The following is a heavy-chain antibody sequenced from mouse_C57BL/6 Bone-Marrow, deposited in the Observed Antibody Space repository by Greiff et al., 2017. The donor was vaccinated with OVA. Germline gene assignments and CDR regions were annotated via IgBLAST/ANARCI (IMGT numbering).Heavy chain of an antibody. Sequence: DVMLVESGGDLVKPGGSLKLSCAASGFTFSSYGMSWVRQTPDKRLEWVATISSGGSYTYYPDSVKGRFTISGDNAKNTPYLQMRSLKSEDTAMYYCARHNIPSFDYWGQGTTLTVSS. V-gene: IGHV5-6*02. CDR2: ISSGGSYT. J-gene: IGHJ2*01. D-gene: IGHD2-10*02. CDR3: ARHNIPSFDY. CDR1: GFTFSSYG.